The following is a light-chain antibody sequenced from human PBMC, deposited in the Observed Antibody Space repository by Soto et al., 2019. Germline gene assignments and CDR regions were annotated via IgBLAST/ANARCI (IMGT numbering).Light chain of an antibody. CDR3: QQSYNTPRT. CDR1: QGISTY. V-gene: IGKV1-39*01. CDR2: EAS. Sequence: DIQMTPSPSSLSASVVDRVTITCRASQGISTYLNWYQQKPGKAPKLLISEASSLQSGVSSRFSGSGSGTDFTLAISSLQPEDFATYYCQQSYNTPRTFGQGTKVDI. J-gene: IGKJ1*01.